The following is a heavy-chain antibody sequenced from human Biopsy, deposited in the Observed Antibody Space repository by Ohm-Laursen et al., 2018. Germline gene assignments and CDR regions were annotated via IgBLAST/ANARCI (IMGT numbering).Heavy chain of an antibody. CDR2: ISFDGSDQ. D-gene: IGHD3-10*01. J-gene: IGHJ6*02. V-gene: IGHV3-30*18. Sequence: SLRLSCSASRFTFSTYGMHWVRQAPGKGLEWVAVISFDGSDQKYADSVKGRFTISRDNSKNTLYLQMNNLRAEDTAVFYCVKDRGAAGTDYYYGMDVWGQGTTVTVSS. CDR1: RFTFSTYG. CDR3: VKDRGAAGTDYYYGMDV.